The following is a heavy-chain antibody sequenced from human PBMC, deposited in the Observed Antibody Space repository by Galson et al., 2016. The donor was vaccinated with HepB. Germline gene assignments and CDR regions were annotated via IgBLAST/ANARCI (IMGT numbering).Heavy chain of an antibody. CDR2: IDWDDDK. D-gene: IGHD6-13*01. J-gene: IGHJ4*02. Sequence: PALVKPTQTLTLTCTFSGFSLITSGMCVSWIRQPPGKALEWLARIDWDDDKYYSTSLKTRLTISKDTPKNQVVLTMTNMDPVDTATYYCARLWTAAGQYFDYWGREPWSPSPQ. CDR1: GFSLITSGMC. V-gene: IGHV2-70*11. CDR3: ARLWTAAGQYFDY.